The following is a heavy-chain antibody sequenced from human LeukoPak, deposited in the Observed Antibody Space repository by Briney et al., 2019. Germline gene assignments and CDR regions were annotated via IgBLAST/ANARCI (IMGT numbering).Heavy chain of an antibody. CDR1: GFTFSHYA. J-gene: IGHJ4*02. V-gene: IGHV3-23*01. Sequence: LAGGSLRLSCAASGFTFSHYAMRWVRQAPGKGLEWLSEIGGGGDGAYHADSVKGRFTISRDNSKNTLYLQMNSLRAEDTAVYYCTTSWPKVRGGDQWGQGTLVTVSS. CDR2: IGGGGDGA. D-gene: IGHD3-10*01. CDR3: TTSWPKVRGGDQ.